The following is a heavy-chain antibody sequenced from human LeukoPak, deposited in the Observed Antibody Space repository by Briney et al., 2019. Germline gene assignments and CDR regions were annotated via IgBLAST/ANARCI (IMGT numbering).Heavy chain of an antibody. D-gene: IGHD6-19*01. V-gene: IGHV1-2*02. CDR3: ARATKAVAGNLAFDI. CDR1: GYTFTGYY. CDR2: INPNSGGT. Sequence: ASVKVSCKASGYTFTGYYMHWVRQAPGQGLEWMGWINPNSGGTNYAQKFQGGVTMTRDTSISTAYMELSRLRSDDTAVYYCARATKAVAGNLAFDIWGQGTMVTVSS. J-gene: IGHJ3*02.